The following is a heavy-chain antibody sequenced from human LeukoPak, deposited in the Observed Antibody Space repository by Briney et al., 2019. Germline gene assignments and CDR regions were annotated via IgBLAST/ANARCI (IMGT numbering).Heavy chain of an antibody. CDR2: ISYDGNNK. J-gene: IGHJ4*02. CDR3: AARSNNWYVLDY. Sequence: GGSLRLSCAASGFTFSSYAMHWVRQAPGKGLEWVAVISYDGNNKYYADSVKGRFTISRDNSKNTLYLHMDSLRVEDTAVYYCAARSNNWYVLDYWGQGTLVTVSS. V-gene: IGHV3-30-3*01. CDR1: GFTFSSYA. D-gene: IGHD6-13*01.